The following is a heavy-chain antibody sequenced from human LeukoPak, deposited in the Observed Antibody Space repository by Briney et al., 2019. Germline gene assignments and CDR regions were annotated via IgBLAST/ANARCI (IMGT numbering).Heavy chain of an antibody. CDR2: ISYDGSNQ. J-gene: IGHJ3*02. CDR1: GFTFSGYA. CDR3: AREGLVRGVIHAFDI. V-gene: IGHV3-30*19. Sequence: PGGSLRLSCAASGFTFSGYAMHWVRQAPGRGLEWLALISYDGSNQYYADSVKGRFTISRDNSKNTLYLQMNSLRVEDTALYYCAREGLVRGVIHAFDIWGQGTMVTVSS. D-gene: IGHD3-10*01.